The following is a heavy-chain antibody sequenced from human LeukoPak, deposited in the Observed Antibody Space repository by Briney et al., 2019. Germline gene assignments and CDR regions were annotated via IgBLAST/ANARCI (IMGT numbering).Heavy chain of an antibody. CDR2: ISSTSGTM. Sequence: GGSLRLSCAASGFTFSSYSMNWVRQAPGKGLEWISYISSTSGTMYYADSVQGRFTISRDNAKNSLYLQMNSLRADDTAVYYCARARDADYWGRGTLATVSS. V-gene: IGHV3-48*01. J-gene: IGHJ4*02. CDR1: GFTFSSYS. D-gene: IGHD2-2*01. CDR3: ARARDADY.